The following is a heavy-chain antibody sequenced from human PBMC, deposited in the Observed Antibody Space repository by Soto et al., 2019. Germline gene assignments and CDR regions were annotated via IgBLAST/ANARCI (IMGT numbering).Heavy chain of an antibody. CDR3: EGSWP. J-gene: IGHJ1*01. V-gene: IGHV3-23*02. CDR1: GFTIRNYA. D-gene: IGHD5-12*01. CDR2: ISGTTDRT. Sequence: EVQVLESGGGLVQPGGSLRLSCAASGFTIRNYAMSWVRQAPGKALEWVAGISGTTDRTYYRDSVEGRFTIFKDTSKNTLYLEMNSLRDEDTALYRWEGSWPWGQGTLVTVSS.